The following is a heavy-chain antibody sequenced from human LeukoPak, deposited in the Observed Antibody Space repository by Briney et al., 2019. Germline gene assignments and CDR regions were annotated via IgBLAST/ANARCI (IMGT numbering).Heavy chain of an antibody. Sequence: GASVKVSCKASGGTFSDYAYSWVRQAPGQGLEWMGGIIPIFGTANYAQKFQGRVTITADKSTSTAYMELSSLRSEDTAVYYCARAQGGRWDFGFDYWGQGTLVTVSS. J-gene: IGHJ4*02. CDR2: IIPIFGTA. D-gene: IGHD1-26*01. V-gene: IGHV1-69*06. CDR3: ARAQGGRWDFGFDY. CDR1: GGTFSDYA.